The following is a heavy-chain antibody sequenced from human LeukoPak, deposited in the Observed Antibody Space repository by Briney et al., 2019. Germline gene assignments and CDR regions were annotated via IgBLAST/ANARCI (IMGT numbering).Heavy chain of an antibody. CDR3: AGSDYSNYAD. CDR2: ITPIFGTA. J-gene: IGHJ4*02. V-gene: IGHV1-69*05. D-gene: IGHD4-11*01. CDR1: GGTFSSYA. Sequence: SVKVSCKASGGTFSSYAISWVRQAPGQGLEWMGGITPIFGTANYAQKFQGRVTITTDESTSTAYMELSSLRSEDTAVYYCAGSDYSNYADWGQGTLVTVSS.